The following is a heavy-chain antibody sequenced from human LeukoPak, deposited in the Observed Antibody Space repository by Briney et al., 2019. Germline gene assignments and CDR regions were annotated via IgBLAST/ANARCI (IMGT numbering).Heavy chain of an antibody. CDR1: GGTFSSYA. V-gene: IGHV1-69*13. CDR2: IIPIFGTA. CDR3: ARSSIGYDSSGLDGVGMDV. Sequence: SVKVSCKASGGTFSSYAISWVRQAPGQGLDWMGGIIPIFGTANYAQKFQGRVTITADESTSTAYMELSSLRSEDTAVYYCARSSIGYDSSGLDGVGMDVWGQGTTVTVSS. D-gene: IGHD3-22*01. J-gene: IGHJ6*02.